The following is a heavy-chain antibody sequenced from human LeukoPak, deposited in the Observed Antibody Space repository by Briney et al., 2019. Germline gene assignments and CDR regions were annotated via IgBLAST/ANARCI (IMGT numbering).Heavy chain of an antibody. J-gene: IGHJ4*02. V-gene: IGHV3-64*01. CDR2: ISSNGGST. D-gene: IGHD3-10*01. CDR3: ARDYYGSGIFDY. Sequence: GGSLRLSCAASGFTFSSYAMHWVRQAPGKGLEYVSAISSNGGSTYYANSVKGRFTISRDNSKNTLYLQMGSLRAEDMAVYYCARDYYGSGIFDYWGQGTLVTVSS. CDR1: GFTFSSYA.